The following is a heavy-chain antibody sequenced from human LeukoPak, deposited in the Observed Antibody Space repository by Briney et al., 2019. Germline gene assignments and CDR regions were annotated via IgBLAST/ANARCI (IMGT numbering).Heavy chain of an antibody. CDR1: GFTFSSYS. D-gene: IGHD5-12*01. J-gene: IGHJ6*02. CDR2: ISSSTSYI. CDR3: ARGGGSYGMDV. Sequence: GGSLRLSCAASGFTFSSYSMTWVRQAPGKGLEWVSSISSSTSYICYADSVKGRFTISRDNAKSSLYLQMNSLRAEDTAVYYCARGGGSYGMDVWGQGTTVTVSS. V-gene: IGHV3-21*01.